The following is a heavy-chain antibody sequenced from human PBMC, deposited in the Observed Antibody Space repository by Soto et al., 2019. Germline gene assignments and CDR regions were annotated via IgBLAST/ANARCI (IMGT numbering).Heavy chain of an antibody. CDR3: AKGNNYTPEYFQH. Sequence: EVQLLESGGGLVQPRGSLRLSCAASGFTFSSYAMSWVRQAPGKGLEWVSAISGSGGSTYYADSVKGRFTISRDNSKNTLYLQMNSLRAEDTAVYYCAKGNNYTPEYFQHWGQGTLVTVSS. CDR2: ISGSGGST. J-gene: IGHJ1*01. D-gene: IGHD1-1*01. CDR1: GFTFSSYA. V-gene: IGHV3-23*01.